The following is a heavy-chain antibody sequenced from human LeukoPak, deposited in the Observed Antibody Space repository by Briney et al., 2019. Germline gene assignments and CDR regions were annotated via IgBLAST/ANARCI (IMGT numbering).Heavy chain of an antibody. D-gene: IGHD3-3*02. CDR1: GHIFISYY. CDR2: INTNTGNP. J-gene: IGHJ6*02. CDR3: ARDTLIHSWHFSPPLRHHGMDV. V-gene: IGHV7-4-1*02. Sequence: ASVNVSCKASGHIFISYYIHWVRQAPGQGLEWMGWINTNTGNPTYAQGFTGRFVFSLDTSVSTAYLQISSLKAEDTAVYYCARDTLIHSWHFSPPLRHHGMDVWGQGTTVTVSS.